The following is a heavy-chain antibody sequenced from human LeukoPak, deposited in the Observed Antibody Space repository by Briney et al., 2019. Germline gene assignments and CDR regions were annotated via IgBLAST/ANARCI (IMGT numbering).Heavy chain of an antibody. Sequence: PGGSLGLSCAASGFTFSSYAMSWVRQAPGKGLEWVSAISGSGGSTYYADSVKGRFTISRDNSKNTLYLQMNSLRAEDTAVYYCAKIQQWLVRGYFDYWGQGTLVTVSS. D-gene: IGHD6-19*01. CDR1: GFTFSSYA. CDR2: ISGSGGST. J-gene: IGHJ4*02. V-gene: IGHV3-23*01. CDR3: AKIQQWLVRGYFDY.